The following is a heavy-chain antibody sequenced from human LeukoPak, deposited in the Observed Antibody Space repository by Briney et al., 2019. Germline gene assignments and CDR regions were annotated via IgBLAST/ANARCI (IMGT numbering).Heavy chain of an antibody. CDR1: GYSISSGYY. J-gene: IGHJ3*02. Sequence: SSETLSLTCAVSGYSISSGYYWGWIRPPPGKGLEWIGSIYHSGSTYYNPSLKSRVTISVDTSKNQFSLKLSSVTAADTAVYYCARLYSGALDIWGQGTMVTVSS. V-gene: IGHV4-38-2*01. D-gene: IGHD2-21*01. CDR3: ARLYSGALDI. CDR2: IYHSGST.